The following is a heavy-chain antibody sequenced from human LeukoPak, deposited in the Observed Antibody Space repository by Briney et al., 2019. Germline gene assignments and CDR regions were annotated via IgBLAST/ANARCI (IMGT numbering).Heavy chain of an antibody. CDR1: GFTLSRYW. Sequence: GGSLRLSCAASGFTLSRYWMYWVRQAPGKGLVWVSRVDSDGSGTAYADSVRGRFSISRDDAKNTLYLQMNSLRAEDTAVYNCVRGVQGGFDIWGQGTMVTVS. CDR2: VDSDGSGT. D-gene: IGHD2-15*01. CDR3: VRGVQGGFDI. J-gene: IGHJ3*02. V-gene: IGHV3-74*01.